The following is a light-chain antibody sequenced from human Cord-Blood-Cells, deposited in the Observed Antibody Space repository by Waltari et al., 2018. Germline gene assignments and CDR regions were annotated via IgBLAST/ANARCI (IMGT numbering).Light chain of an antibody. Sequence: QSVLTQPPSVSGSPGPGVTISCTGSSSTIGAGYDVPWYQQLPGTAPKLLIYGNSNRPSGVPDRFSGSKSGTSASLAITGLQAEDEADYYCQSYDSSLSGSVFGGGTKLTVL. V-gene: IGLV1-40*01. J-gene: IGLJ2*01. CDR1: SSTIGAGYD. CDR2: GNS. CDR3: QSYDSSLSGSV.